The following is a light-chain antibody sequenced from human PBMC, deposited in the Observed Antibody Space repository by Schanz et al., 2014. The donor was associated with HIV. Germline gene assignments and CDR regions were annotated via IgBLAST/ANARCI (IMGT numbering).Light chain of an antibody. Sequence: DIHMTQSPSTLSASVGDRVTITCRASQSIRSWLAWYQQKPGKAPKLLIYAASTLQSGVPSRFSGSGSGTDFTLTISCLQSEDFATYYCQQYKTYSQGFAFGPGTKVDIK. J-gene: IGKJ3*01. CDR2: AAS. V-gene: IGKV1-5*01. CDR1: QSIRSW. CDR3: QQYKTYSQGFA.